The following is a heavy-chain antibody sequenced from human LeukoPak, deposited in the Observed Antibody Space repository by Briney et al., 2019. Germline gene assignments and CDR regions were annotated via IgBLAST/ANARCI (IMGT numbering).Heavy chain of an antibody. Sequence: SETLSLTCTVSGGSVSSYYWSWIRQPPGEGLEWIGYIYYSGSTNYNPSLKSRVTISVDTSKNQFSLKLSSVTAADTAVYYCARHDDSSGYYYDLYAFDIWGQGTMVTVSS. CDR3: ARHDDSSGYYYDLYAFDI. CDR2: IYYSGST. J-gene: IGHJ3*02. V-gene: IGHV4-59*08. D-gene: IGHD3-22*01. CDR1: GGSVSSYY.